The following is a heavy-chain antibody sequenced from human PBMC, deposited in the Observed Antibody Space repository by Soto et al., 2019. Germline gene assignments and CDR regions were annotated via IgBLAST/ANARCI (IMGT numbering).Heavy chain of an antibody. CDR1: GGSISSYY. D-gene: IGHD6-19*01. CDR3: EREGSLPGIAVAGTPINAFDI. Sequence: PSETLSLTCTVSGGSISSYYWSWIRQPPGKGLEWIGYIYYSGSTNYNPSLKSRVTISVDTSKNQFSLKLSPVTAADTAVYYCEREGSLPGIAVAGTPINAFDIWGQGTMVTVSS. J-gene: IGHJ3*02. V-gene: IGHV4-59*01. CDR2: IYYSGST.